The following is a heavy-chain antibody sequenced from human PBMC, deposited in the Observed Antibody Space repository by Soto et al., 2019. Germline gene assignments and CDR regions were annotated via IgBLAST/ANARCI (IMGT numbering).Heavy chain of an antibody. J-gene: IGHJ4*02. D-gene: IGHD2-21*02. CDR2: IYYSGST. V-gene: IGHV4-59*01. Sequence: SETLSPTCTLSNGSLTTNYWSWIRQSPGKGLEWIGNIYYSGSTNYNPSLKSRVTMSVDNSKNTLYLQMNSLRADETAVYYCATSLRVTPGFDYWGQGTLVTASS. CDR3: ATSLRVTPGFDY. CDR1: NGSLTTNY.